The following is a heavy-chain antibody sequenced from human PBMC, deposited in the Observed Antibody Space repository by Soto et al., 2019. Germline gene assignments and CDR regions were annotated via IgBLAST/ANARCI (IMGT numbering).Heavy chain of an antibody. CDR2: ISGYNGNT. CDR3: AREGQAPYYYYGMDV. CDR1: GYTFTNYG. V-gene: IGHV1-18*01. J-gene: IGHJ6*02. Sequence: QVQVVQSGDEVKKPGASVKVSCKAPGYTFTNYGFSWVRQAPGQGLEWMGWISGYNGNTKYAEKFQGRVIMTTDTSTSTAHMELRSLRSDDTAVYYCAREGQAPYYYYGMDVWRQGTAVTVSS.